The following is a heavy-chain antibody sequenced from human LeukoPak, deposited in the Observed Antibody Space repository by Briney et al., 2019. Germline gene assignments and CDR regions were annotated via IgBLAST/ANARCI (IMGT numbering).Heavy chain of an antibody. CDR3: ARDDNSGSYWVLDY. J-gene: IGHJ4*02. D-gene: IGHD1-26*01. CDR2: VNPNRGGT. Sequence: ASLKVSCKASGYTLTGYYMHRVRQAPVQGLEWVGWVNPNRGGTHYTQKFQGSVTMTTETSISTAYMELSRLRSDDTAVYYCARDDNSGSYWVLDYWGQGTLVTVSS. V-gene: IGHV1-2*04. CDR1: GYTLTGYY.